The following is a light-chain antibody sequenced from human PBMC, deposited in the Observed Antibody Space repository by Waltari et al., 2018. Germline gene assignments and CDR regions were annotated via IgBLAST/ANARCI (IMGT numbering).Light chain of an antibody. V-gene: IGLV2-23*01. Sequence: QSALPQPASVSGSPGQSITISCTGPSSDVGVTTLSSCYQQHPGKAPKLLICEDSKRPSGVSNRFSGSKSDNTASLTISGLQAEDEADYYCCSHAGTSTYVFGTGTKVTVL. CDR3: CSHAGTSTYV. CDR1: SSDVGVTTL. CDR2: EDS. J-gene: IGLJ1*01.